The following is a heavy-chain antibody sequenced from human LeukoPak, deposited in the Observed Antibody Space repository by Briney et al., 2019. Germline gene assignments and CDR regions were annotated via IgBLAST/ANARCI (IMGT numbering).Heavy chain of an antibody. D-gene: IGHD3-10*01. CDR1: GYTFTSYD. CDR2: MNPNSGNT. Sequence: ASVKVSCKASGYTFTSYDINWVRQATGQGLEWMGWMNPNSGNTGYAQKFQGRVTITRNTSISTAYMELSSLRSEDTAVYYCARDNYGSGSYYREFDYWGQGTLVTVSS. V-gene: IGHV1-8*03. J-gene: IGHJ4*02. CDR3: ARDNYGSGSYYREFDY.